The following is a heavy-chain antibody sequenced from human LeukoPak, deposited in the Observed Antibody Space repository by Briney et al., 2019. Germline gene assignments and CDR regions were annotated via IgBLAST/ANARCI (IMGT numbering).Heavy chain of an antibody. CDR1: GDSIRSSY. J-gene: IGHJ4*02. Sequence: SETLSLTCTVSGDSIRSSYWNWIRQPSGKGLEWIGYIPTSGEINYNPSLKSRVTISLQPSKNQVSLKVNSVTAADTAVYYCARDLVSGYYGSGSYSYYFDYWGQGTLVTVSS. V-gene: IGHV4-59*01. CDR3: ARDLVSGYYGSGSYSYYFDY. D-gene: IGHD3-10*01. CDR2: IPTSGEI.